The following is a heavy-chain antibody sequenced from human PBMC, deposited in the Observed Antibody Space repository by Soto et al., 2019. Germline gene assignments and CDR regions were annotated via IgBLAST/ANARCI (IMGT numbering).Heavy chain of an antibody. CDR2: IYYSGST. V-gene: IGHV4-31*03. J-gene: IGHJ4*02. Sequence: QVQLQESGPGLVKPSQTLSLTCTVSGGSISSCGYYWSWIRQHPGKGLEWIGYIYYSGSTYYNPSLKSRVTISVNTSKTQFSLKLSSVTAADTAVYYCARDMQNGDYGGEYFDYWGQGTLVTVSS. CDR1: GGSISSCGYY. D-gene: IGHD4-17*01. CDR3: ARDMQNGDYGGEYFDY.